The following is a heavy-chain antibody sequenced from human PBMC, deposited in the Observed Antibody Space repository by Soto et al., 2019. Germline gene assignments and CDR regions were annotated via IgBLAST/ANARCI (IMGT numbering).Heavy chain of an antibody. CDR1: GYTFTSYY. J-gene: IGHJ6*02. CDR3: ARDGGEVDYYYHRMED. V-gene: IGHV1-46*01. D-gene: IGHD3-16*01. Sequence: ASVKFSGKASGYTFTSYYMHWVRQAPGQGLEWMGIINPSGGSTSYAQKFQGRVTMTRDTSTSTVYMELGSLRSEDTAVYYCARDGGEVDYYYHRMEDWGPGPPATDPS. CDR2: INPSGGST.